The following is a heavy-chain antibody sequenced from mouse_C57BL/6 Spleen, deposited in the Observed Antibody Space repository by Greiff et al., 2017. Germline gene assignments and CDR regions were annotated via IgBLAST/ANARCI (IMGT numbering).Heavy chain of an antibody. J-gene: IGHJ3*01. CDR3: ARSGSSSAWFAY. CDR1: GYTFTDYY. Sequence: VQLQQSGPVLVKPGASVKMSCKASGYTFTDYYMNWVKQSHGKSLEWIGVINPYNGGTSYNQKFKGKATLTVDKSSSTAYMELNSLTSEDSAVYYCARSGSSSAWFAYWGQGTLVTVSA. V-gene: IGHV1-19*01. CDR2: INPYNGGT. D-gene: IGHD1-1*01.